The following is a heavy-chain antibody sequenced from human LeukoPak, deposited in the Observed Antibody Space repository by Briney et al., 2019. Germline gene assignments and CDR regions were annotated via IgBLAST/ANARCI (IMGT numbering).Heavy chain of an antibody. J-gene: IGHJ4*02. CDR1: GFTFSSYG. CDR3: AKVPEKWLEGSIDY. D-gene: IGHD6-19*01. CDR2: IRYDGSNK. Sequence: PGGSLRLSCAASGFTFSSYGMHWVCQAPGKGLEWVAFIRYDGSNKYYADSVKGRFTISRDNSKNTLYLEMNSLRADDTAEYYCAKVPEKWLEGSIDYWGQGTLVIVSS. V-gene: IGHV3-30*02.